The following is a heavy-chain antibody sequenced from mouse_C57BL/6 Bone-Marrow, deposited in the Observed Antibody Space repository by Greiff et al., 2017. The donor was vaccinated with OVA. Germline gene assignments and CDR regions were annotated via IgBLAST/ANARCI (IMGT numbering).Heavy chain of an antibody. Sequence: QVQLQQPGTELVKPGASVKLSCKASGYTFTSYWMHWVKQRPGQGLEWIGNINPSNGGTNYNEKFKSKATLTVDKSSSTAFMQLSSLTSEDSAVYYCAREGFLYDRDLFAYWGQGTLVTVSA. J-gene: IGHJ3*01. D-gene: IGHD2-3*01. CDR3: AREGFLYDRDLFAY. CDR2: INPSNGGT. CDR1: GYTFTSYW. V-gene: IGHV1-53*01.